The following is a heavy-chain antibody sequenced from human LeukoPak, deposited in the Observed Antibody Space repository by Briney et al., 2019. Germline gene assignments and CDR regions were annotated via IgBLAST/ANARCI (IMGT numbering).Heavy chain of an antibody. Sequence: SETLSLTCTVSGGSISSGGYYWSWIRQHPGKGLEWIVYIYYSGSTYYNASLKSRVTISVDTSKNQFSLKLSSVTDADTAVYYCARATGYSAWRYYYYYYYMDVWGKGTTVTVSS. D-gene: IGHD3-9*01. J-gene: IGHJ6*03. CDR2: IYYSGST. CDR3: ARATGYSAWRYYYYYYYMDV. V-gene: IGHV4-31*03. CDR1: GGSISSGGYY.